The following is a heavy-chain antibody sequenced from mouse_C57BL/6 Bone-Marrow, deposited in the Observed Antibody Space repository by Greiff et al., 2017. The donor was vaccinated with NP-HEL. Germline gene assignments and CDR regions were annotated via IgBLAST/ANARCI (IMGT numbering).Heavy chain of an antibody. CDR1: GYTFTSYW. D-gene: IGHD1-1*01. J-gene: IGHJ2*01. V-gene: IGHV1-64*01. CDR3: ARVITTVVADFDY. Sequence: QVQLQQPGAELVKPGASVKLSCKASGYTFTSYWMHWVKLRPGQGLEWIGMIHPNSGSTNYNEKFKSKATLTVDKSSSTAYMQLSSLTSEDSAVYYCARVITTVVADFDYWGQGTTLTVSS. CDR2: IHPNSGST.